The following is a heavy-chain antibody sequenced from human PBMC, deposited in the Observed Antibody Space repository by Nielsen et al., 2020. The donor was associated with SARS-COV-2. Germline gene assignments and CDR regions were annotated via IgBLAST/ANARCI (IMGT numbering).Heavy chain of an antibody. J-gene: IGHJ4*02. D-gene: IGHD3-16*01. CDR3: ARDLGGVFDY. CDR1: GFPGSRNF. CDR2: IYSGGST. Sequence: GFLRPPCGGPGFPGSRNFMVVVRQAPGKGVEWVSVIYSGGSTYHADSVKGRFTISIHNSKNKLYLQMDSLRAEDTAVYYCARDLGGVFDYWGQGTLVTVSS. V-gene: IGHV3-53*04.